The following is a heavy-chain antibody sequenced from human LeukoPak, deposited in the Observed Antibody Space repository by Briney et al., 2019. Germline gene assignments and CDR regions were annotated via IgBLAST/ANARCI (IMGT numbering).Heavy chain of an antibody. J-gene: IGHJ5*02. D-gene: IGHD6-13*01. V-gene: IGHV1-69*05. CDR1: GGTFSSYA. CDR2: IIPIFGTA. Sequence: SVTVSCKASGGTFSSYAISWVRQAPGQGLEWMGGIIPIFGTANYAQEFQGRVTITTDESTSTAYMELSSLRSEDTAVYYCARGGGYSSSWYWFDPWGQGTLVTVSS. CDR3: ARGGGYSSSWYWFDP.